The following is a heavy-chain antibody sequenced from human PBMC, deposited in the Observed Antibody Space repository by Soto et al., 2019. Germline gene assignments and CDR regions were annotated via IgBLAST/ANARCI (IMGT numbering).Heavy chain of an antibody. Sequence: SETLSLTCTVSGGSISSYYWSWIRQPPGKGLEWIGYIYYSGSTNYNPSLKSRVTISVDTSKNQFSLKLSSVTAADTAVYYCARSYGDYFFWFDPWGQGTLVTVSS. CDR3: ARSYGDYFFWFDP. CDR2: IYYSGST. V-gene: IGHV4-59*01. D-gene: IGHD4-17*01. CDR1: GGSISSYY. J-gene: IGHJ5*02.